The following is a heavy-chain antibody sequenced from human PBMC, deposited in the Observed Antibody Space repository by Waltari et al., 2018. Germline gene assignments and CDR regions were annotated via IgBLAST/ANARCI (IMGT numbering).Heavy chain of an antibody. CDR2: IIPILGIA. Sequence: QVQLVQSGAEVKKPGSSVKVSCKASGGTFSSYTLSWVRQAPGQGLEWMGRIIPILGIANYAQKFQGRVTITADKSTSTAYMELSSLRSEDTAVYYCARLRGVASQFDPWGQGTLVTVSS. J-gene: IGHJ5*02. D-gene: IGHD6-6*01. V-gene: IGHV1-69*02. CDR3: ARLRGVASQFDP. CDR1: GGTFSSYT.